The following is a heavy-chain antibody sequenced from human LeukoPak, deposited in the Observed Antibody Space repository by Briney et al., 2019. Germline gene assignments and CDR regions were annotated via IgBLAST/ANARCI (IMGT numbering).Heavy chain of an antibody. Sequence: GSSVKVSCKGSGGTFSSYVISWVRQAPGQGLEWMGWISAYNGNTNYAQKLQGRVTMTTDTSTSTAYMELRSLRSDDTAVYYCARGHYCSSTSCYPGRSVDFDYWGQGTLVTVSS. CDR1: GGTFSSYV. CDR2: ISAYNGNT. V-gene: IGHV1-18*01. J-gene: IGHJ4*02. D-gene: IGHD2-2*01. CDR3: ARGHYCSSTSCYPGRSVDFDY.